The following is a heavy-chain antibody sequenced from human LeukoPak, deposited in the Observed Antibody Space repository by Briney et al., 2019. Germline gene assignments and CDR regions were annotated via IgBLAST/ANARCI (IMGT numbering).Heavy chain of an antibody. Sequence: GGSVKVSCKASGYTFIDYCIHWMRQTPGQGLEWLGWINPNSGVTRYAQKFQDRVTMTRDTAAYMELSSLKSDDTAVYYCVRAVSGTLGGAFDIWGQGTAVTVSS. J-gene: IGHJ3*02. V-gene: IGHV1-2*02. CDR1: GYTFIDYC. CDR3: VRAVSGTLGGAFDI. CDR2: INPNSGVT. D-gene: IGHD1-7*01.